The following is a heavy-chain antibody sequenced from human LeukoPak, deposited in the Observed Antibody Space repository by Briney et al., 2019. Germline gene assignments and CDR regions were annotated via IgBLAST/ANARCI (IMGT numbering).Heavy chain of an antibody. V-gene: IGHV3-21*01. D-gene: IGHD6-13*01. Sequence: PGGSLRLSCAASGFTFSSYSMNWVRQAPGKGLEWVSSISSSSSYIYYADSVKGRFTISRDNAKNSLYLQMNSLRAEDTAVYYCARGNIAAAGPFDYWGQGTLVTVSS. J-gene: IGHJ4*02. CDR2: ISSSSSYI. CDR3: ARGNIAAAGPFDY. CDR1: GFTFSSYS.